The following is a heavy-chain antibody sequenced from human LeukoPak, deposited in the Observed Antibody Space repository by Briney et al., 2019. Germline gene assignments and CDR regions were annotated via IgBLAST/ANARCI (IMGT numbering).Heavy chain of an antibody. V-gene: IGHV3-23*01. CDR2: ISGSGGST. D-gene: IGHD3-22*01. J-gene: IGHJ4*02. CDR3: AKYHGSSGYYHYFDY. CDR1: GFTFSTYA. Sequence: GGSLRLSCAASGFTFSTYAMSWVRQAPGKGLEWVSTISGSGGSTYYADSVKGRFTISRDNSRNTLYLQMDSLRAEDTAVYYCAKYHGSSGYYHYFDYWGQGTLVTVSS.